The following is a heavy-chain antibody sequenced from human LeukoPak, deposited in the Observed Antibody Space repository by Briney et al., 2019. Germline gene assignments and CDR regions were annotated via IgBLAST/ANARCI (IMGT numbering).Heavy chain of an antibody. V-gene: IGHV4-4*07. CDR3: AREVIWFGEADWFDP. D-gene: IGHD3-10*01. J-gene: IGHJ5*02. CDR1: GGSISSYY. CDR2: IYTSGST. Sequence: SETLSLTCTVSGGSISSYYWSWIRQPAGKGLEWIGRIYTSGSTNYNPSLKSRVTMSVDTSKNRFSLKLSSVTAADTAVYYCAREVIWFGEADWFDPWGQGTLVTVSS.